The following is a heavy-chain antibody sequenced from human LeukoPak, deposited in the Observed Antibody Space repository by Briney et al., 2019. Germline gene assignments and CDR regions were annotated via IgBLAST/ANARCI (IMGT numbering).Heavy chain of an antibody. CDR3: ARGTNAYFDS. CDR1: GFTFSSYW. Sequence: GGSLRLSCAASGFTFSSYWMNWVRQAPGKGLEWVANIKYDGSENYYVDSVKGRFTISRDNAKNSLYLQMNSLRAEDTAVYYCARGTNAYFDSWGQGTLVTVSS. J-gene: IGHJ4*02. V-gene: IGHV3-7*01. D-gene: IGHD2-8*01. CDR2: IKYDGSEN.